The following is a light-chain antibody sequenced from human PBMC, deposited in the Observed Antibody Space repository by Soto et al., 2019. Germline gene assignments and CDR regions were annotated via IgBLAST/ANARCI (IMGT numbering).Light chain of an antibody. J-gene: IGKJ5*01. CDR3: QQYGKSPQIT. CDR1: QSVSSSY. CDR2: GAS. V-gene: IGKV3-20*01. Sequence: EIVLTQSPGTLSLSPGERATLSFRASQSVSSSYLAWYQQKPGQAPRLLIYGASTRATGIPDRFSGSGSGTDFSLTISRLEPEDFAVYYCQQYGKSPQITFGQGTRLEIK.